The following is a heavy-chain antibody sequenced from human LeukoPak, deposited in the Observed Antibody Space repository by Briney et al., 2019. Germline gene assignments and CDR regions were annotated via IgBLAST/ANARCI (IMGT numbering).Heavy chain of an antibody. CDR1: GGSISSYY. CDR3: ARHYFYDSSGYLFNWFDP. J-gene: IGHJ5*02. Sequence: PSGTLSLTCTVSGGSISSYYWSWIRQPPGKGLEWIGYIYYSGSTNYNPSLKSRVTISVDTSKNQLSLKLSSVTAADTAVYYCARHYFYDSSGYLFNWFDPWGQGTLVTVSS. D-gene: IGHD3-22*01. V-gene: IGHV4-59*08. CDR2: IYYSGST.